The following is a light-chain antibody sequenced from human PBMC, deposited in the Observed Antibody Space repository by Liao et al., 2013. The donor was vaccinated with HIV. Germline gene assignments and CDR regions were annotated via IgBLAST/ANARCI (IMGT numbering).Light chain of an antibody. CDR3: QVWDSDGDYVV. V-gene: IGLV3-21*01. CDR1: NIGSKS. J-gene: IGLJ2*01. Sequence: SYELTQPPSVSVAPGKTARITCGGNNIGSKSVHWYQQKPGQAPVLVIYYDSDRPSGIPERFSGSNSGNTATLTISRVEAGDEADYYCQVWDSDGDYVVFGGGTKLTDL. CDR2: YDS.